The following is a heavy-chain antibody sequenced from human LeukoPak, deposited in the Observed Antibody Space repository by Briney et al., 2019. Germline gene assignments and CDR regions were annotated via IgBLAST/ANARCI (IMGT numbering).Heavy chain of an antibody. V-gene: IGHV4-59*08. CDR2: IFYTESA. J-gene: IGHJ4*02. D-gene: IGHD3-9*01. Sequence: SETLSLTCTVSGGSIRNYYWSWIRQPPGKGLEWIGYIFYTESANYNPSLKSRVTIAVDTSKNQFSLRLSFVTAADTAVYYCARHGRYFEWLHFDYWGQGTLITVSS. CDR3: ARHGRYFEWLHFDY. CDR1: GGSIRNYY.